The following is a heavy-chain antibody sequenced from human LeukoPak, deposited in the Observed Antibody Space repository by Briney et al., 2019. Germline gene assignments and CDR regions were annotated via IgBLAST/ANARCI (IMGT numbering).Heavy chain of an antibody. CDR1: VGSISSNNYY. D-gene: IGHD3-9*01. CDR2: IYYSGST. J-gene: IGHJ4*02. CDR3: ARGLRYFDWYFSD. Sequence: PSETLSLTCTVSVGSISSNNYYWGWIRQPPGKGLEWIGSIYYSGSTYYNPSLKSRVTISVDTSKNQFSLKLSSVTAADTAVYYCARGLRYFDWYFSDWGQGALVTVSS. V-gene: IGHV4-39*01.